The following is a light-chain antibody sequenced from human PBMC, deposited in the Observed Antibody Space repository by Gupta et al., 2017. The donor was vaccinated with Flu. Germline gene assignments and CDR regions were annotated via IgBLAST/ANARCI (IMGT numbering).Light chain of an antibody. CDR3: QSYDSSSSRV. J-gene: IGLJ3*02. Sequence: YGNSNRPAGVPDRFSASKSGTAASLAITGLQAEEDADYYCQSYDSSSSRVFGGGTKLTVL. V-gene: IGLV1-40*01. CDR2: GNS.